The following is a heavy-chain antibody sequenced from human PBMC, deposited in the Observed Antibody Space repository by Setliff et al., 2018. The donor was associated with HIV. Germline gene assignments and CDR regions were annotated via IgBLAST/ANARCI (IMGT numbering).Heavy chain of an antibody. V-gene: IGHV3-30*02. CDR3: AKDRVAAADIYFDY. J-gene: IGHJ4*02. D-gene: IGHD6-13*01. CDR1: GFTFSSYG. CDR2: IRYDGSNK. Sequence: GGSLRLSCAASGFTFSSYGMHWVRQAPGKGLEWVAFIRYDGSNKYYADSVKGRFTISRDNSKNTLYLQMNSLRAEDTAVYYCAKDRVAAADIYFDYWGQGTLVTVSS.